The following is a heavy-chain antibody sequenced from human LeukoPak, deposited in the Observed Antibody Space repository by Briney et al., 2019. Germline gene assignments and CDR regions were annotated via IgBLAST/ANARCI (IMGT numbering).Heavy chain of an antibody. V-gene: IGHV4-59*01. CDR3: ARVGSYLGYDAFDI. CDR1: GGPISDYY. Sequence: SETLSLTCTVSGGPISDYYWTWIRQPPGKGLEWIGHIFYSGSTNYNPSLKGRVTISVDTSKNQFSLRLSSVTAADTAVYYCARVGSYLGYDAFDIWGQGTMVTVSS. D-gene: IGHD1-26*01. J-gene: IGHJ3*02. CDR2: IFYSGST.